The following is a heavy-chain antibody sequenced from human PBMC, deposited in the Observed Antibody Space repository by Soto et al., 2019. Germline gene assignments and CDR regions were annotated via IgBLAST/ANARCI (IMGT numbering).Heavy chain of an antibody. CDR3: AGCYVGVGSCSSFCHFDP. CDR2: ISAYNGNT. D-gene: IGHD2-15*01. J-gene: IGHJ2*01. CDR1: GYTFTNYG. V-gene: IGHV1-18*01. Sequence: QVQLVQSGSEVKKPGASVKVSCKASGYTFTNYGMSWVRQAPGQGLEWMGWISAYNGNTNHAQNFQGRVTMTTDTSTKTAYRGLRSLGSDARAGYSFAGCYVGVGSCSSFCHFDPWGRGALVTVSS.